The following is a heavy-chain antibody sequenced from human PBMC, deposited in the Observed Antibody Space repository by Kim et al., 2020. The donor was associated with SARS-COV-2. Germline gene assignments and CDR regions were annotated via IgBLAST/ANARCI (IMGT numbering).Heavy chain of an antibody. CDR1: GYTFTSYG. CDR2: ISAYNGNT. Sequence: ASVKVSCKASGYTFTSYGISWVRQAPGQGLEWMGWISAYNGNTNYAQKLQGRVTMTTDTSTSTAYMELRSLRSDDTAVYYCARVSNSDILTGYTKYYYYYGMDVWGQGTTVTVSS. CDR3: ARVSNSDILTGYTKYYYYYGMDV. V-gene: IGHV1-18*01. J-gene: IGHJ6*02. D-gene: IGHD3-9*01.